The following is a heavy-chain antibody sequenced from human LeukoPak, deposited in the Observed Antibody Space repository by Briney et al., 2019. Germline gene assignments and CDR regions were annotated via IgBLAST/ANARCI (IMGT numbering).Heavy chain of an antibody. CDR2: ISSSSSYI. CDR1: GFTFSSYS. J-gene: IGHJ4*02. V-gene: IGHV3-21*01. D-gene: IGHD4-11*01. Sequence: GGSLRLSCAASGFTFSSYSMNWVRQAPGKGLEWVSSISSSSSYIYYADSVKGRFTISRDNAKNSLYLQMNSLRAEDTAVYYCARGFSNSGAGDYFDYWGQGTLVTVSS. CDR3: ARGFSNSGAGDYFDY.